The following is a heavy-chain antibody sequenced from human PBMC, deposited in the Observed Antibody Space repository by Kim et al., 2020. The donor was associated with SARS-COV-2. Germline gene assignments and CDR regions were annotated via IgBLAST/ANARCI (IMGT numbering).Heavy chain of an antibody. J-gene: IGHJ4*02. CDR2: IIPIFGTA. CDR3: ARVGRAYCGGDCYYYFDY. D-gene: IGHD2-21*02. CDR1: GGTFSSYA. V-gene: IGHV1-69*13. Sequence: SVKVSCKASGGTFSSYAISWVRQAPGQGLEWMGGIIPIFGTANYAQKFQGRVTITADESTSTAYMELSSLRSEDTAVYYCARVGRAYCGGDCYYYFDYWGQGTLVTVSS.